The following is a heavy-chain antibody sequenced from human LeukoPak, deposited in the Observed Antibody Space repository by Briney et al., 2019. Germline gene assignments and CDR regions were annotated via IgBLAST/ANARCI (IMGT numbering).Heavy chain of an antibody. D-gene: IGHD2-8*02. CDR3: ARRVIMSATGVPDTWLDP. J-gene: IGHJ5*02. CDR2: ISNSGGT. CDR1: GGSISNYY. Sequence: PSETLSLTCTVSGGSISNYYWNWIRQPPGKGLEWVGHISNSGGTKYNPSLQSRVTISIDTSKNQFSLNLSSVTAADTAVYYCARRVIMSATGVPDTWLDPWGQGILVTVSS. V-gene: IGHV4-59*08.